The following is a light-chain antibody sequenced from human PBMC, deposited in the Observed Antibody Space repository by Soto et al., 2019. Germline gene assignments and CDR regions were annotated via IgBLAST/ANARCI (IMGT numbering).Light chain of an antibody. CDR1: SSDFGSYKF. J-gene: IGLJ1*01. V-gene: IGLV2-23*01. Sequence: QLVLTQPASVSGSPGQSVTISCTGTSSDFGSYKFVSWYQHHPGKVPKVIIYETSKRPSGVSDRFSGSKSGNTASLTISGLQAEDEADYYCFSFTSTNTHVFGSGTKVTVL. CDR3: FSFTSTNTHV. CDR2: ETS.